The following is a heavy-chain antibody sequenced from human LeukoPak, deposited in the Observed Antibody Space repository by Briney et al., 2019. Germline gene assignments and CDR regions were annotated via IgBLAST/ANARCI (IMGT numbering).Heavy chain of an antibody. V-gene: IGHV6-1*01. Sequence: SQTLSLTCAISGDSVSSINAAWNWIRQSPSRGLEWLGRTYYRSKWGSDYAVSVRSRIIVSPDTSKNQFSLQSNSVTPDDTAVYYCTRASNRAFDIWGQGTMVTVSS. CDR1: GDSVSSINAA. D-gene: IGHD1-14*01. CDR3: TRASNRAFDI. CDR2: TYYRSKWGS. J-gene: IGHJ3*02.